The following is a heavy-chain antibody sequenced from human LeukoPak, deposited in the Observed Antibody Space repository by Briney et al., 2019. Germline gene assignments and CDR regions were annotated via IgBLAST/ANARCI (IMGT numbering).Heavy chain of an antibody. V-gene: IGHV4-39*01. CDR1: GGSISSSSYY. CDR3: ARIGGRGVVPALTVPNWFDP. CDR2: IYSSGST. J-gene: IGHJ5*02. Sequence: PSETLSLTCTVSGGSISSSSYYWGWIRQPPGKGLEWIGSIYSSGSTYYNPSLKSRVTISVDTSKNQFSLKLSSVTAADTAVYYCARIGGRGVVPALTVPNWFDPWGQGTLVTVSS. D-gene: IGHD2-2*01.